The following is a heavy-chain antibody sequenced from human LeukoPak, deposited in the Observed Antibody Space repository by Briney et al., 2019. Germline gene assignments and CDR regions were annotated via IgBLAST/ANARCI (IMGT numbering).Heavy chain of an antibody. V-gene: IGHV1-18*01. D-gene: IGHD6-19*01. J-gene: IGHJ4*02. Sequence: ASVKVSCKASGYTFTSYGISWARQAPGQGLEWMGWISAYNGNTNYAQKLQGRVTMTTDTSTSTAYMELRSLRSDDTAVYYCARDRGGPYSSGWYVYWGQGTLVTVSS. CDR1: GYTFTSYG. CDR3: ARDRGGPYSSGWYVY. CDR2: ISAYNGNT.